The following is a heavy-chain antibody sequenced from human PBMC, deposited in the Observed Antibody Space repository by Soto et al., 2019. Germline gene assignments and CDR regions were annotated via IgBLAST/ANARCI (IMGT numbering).Heavy chain of an antibody. D-gene: IGHD6-19*01. CDR1: GYTFTSYG. J-gene: IGHJ6*02. CDR3: ARDRLYSSGWKGDYYYGMDV. CDR2: ISAYNGNT. V-gene: IGHV1-18*01. Sequence: ASVKVSCKASGYTFTSYGISWVRQAPGQGLEWMGWISAYNGNTNYAQKLQGRVTMTTDTSTSTAYMELRSLRSDDTAVYYCARDRLYSSGWKGDYYYGMDVWGQGTMVTVSS.